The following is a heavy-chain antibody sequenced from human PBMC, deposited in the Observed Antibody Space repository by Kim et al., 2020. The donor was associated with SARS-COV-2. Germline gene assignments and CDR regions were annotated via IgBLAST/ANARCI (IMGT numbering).Heavy chain of an antibody. V-gene: IGHV4-39*01. CDR3: ASLYYYDSSGYTWYFDL. D-gene: IGHD3-22*01. CDR2: IYYSGST. Sequence: SETLSLTCTVSGGSISSSSYYWGWIRQPPGKGLEWIGSIYYSGSTYYNPSLKSRVTISVDTSKNQFSLKLSSVTAADTAVYYCASLYYYDSSGYTWYFDLWGRGTLVTVSS. CDR1: GGSISSSSYY. J-gene: IGHJ2*01.